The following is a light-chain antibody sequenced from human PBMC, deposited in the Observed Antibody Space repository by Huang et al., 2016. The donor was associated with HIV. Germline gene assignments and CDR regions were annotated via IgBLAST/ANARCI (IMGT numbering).Light chain of an antibody. Sequence: DIQMTQSPSSVSTSVGDRVTITCRASQDISNYLAWFQQKPGKAPKSLIYAASNLQSGVPSKFNGSGFGTDFTLTINSLQPEDFATYYCHQYIAYPWTFAQGTKVEVK. V-gene: IGKV1-16*02. CDR3: HQYIAYPWT. CDR1: QDISNY. CDR2: AAS. J-gene: IGKJ1*01.